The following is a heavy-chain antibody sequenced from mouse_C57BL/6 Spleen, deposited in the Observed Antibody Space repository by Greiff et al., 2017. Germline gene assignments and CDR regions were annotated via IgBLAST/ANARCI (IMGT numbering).Heavy chain of an antibody. CDR1: GFNIKDYY. CDR3: ARQADY. Sequence: EVQLQQSGAELVKPGASVKLACTASGFNIKDYYMHWVKQRTEQGLEWIGRIDPEDGETKYAPNFQGKATITADTSSNTAYLQLSSLTSEDTAVYYCARQADYWGQGTTLTVSS. J-gene: IGHJ2*01. D-gene: IGHD3-2*02. V-gene: IGHV14-2*01. CDR2: IDPEDGET.